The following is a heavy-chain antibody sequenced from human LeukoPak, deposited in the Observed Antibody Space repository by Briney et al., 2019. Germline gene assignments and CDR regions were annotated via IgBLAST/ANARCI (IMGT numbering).Heavy chain of an antibody. Sequence: PGGSLSLSRAASGFNFSSYGMHWVRQAPGKGLEWVAVISYDGSNKYYADSVKGRFTISRDNSKNTLYLQMNSLTAEDTAVYYCAREGRGALEDAFDIWGQGTMVTVSS. D-gene: IGHD1-1*01. CDR2: ISYDGSNK. V-gene: IGHV3-33*05. CDR1: GFNFSSYG. CDR3: AREGRGALEDAFDI. J-gene: IGHJ3*02.